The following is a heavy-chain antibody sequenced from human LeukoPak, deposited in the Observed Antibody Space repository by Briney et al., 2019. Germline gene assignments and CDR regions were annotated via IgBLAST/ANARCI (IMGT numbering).Heavy chain of an antibody. CDR2: IYPCDSDT. V-gene: IGHV5-51*01. J-gene: IGHJ3*02. Sequence: AGESLKISCYASEFSFIYYWIDWVRQMPGKGLEWMGIIYPCDSDTRYSPSFQGPVTNADDKSNSTAYLQWTSQKASDNAIYDCARRSADAFDIWGQGTMVTVSS. CDR3: ARRSADAFDI. CDR1: EFSFIYYW.